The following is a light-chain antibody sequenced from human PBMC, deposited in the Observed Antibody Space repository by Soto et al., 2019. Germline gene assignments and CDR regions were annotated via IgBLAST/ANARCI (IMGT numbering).Light chain of an antibody. CDR2: GAS. CDR3: QQYNIWPPIT. CDR1: QSVSTY. V-gene: IGKV3-15*01. Sequence: EIVMTQSPATLSVSPGERATLSCRASQSVSTYLAWYQQRPGQAPRLLIYGASTRATGIPGRFSGSGSGTEFTLTINSLQSEDFAVYYCQQYNIWPPITFGQGTRLEIK. J-gene: IGKJ5*01.